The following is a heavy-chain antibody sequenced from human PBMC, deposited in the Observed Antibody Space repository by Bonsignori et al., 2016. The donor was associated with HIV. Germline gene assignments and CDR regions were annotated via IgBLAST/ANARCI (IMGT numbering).Heavy chain of an antibody. CDR2: IIPILGTA. J-gene: IGHJ4*02. V-gene: IGHV1-69*13. D-gene: IGHD1-26*01. Sequence: SVKVSCKASGGTFSTCAITWVRQAPGQGLEWMGGIIPILGTANYAQKFQARVTITADESTSTAYMELSSLTSEDTAVYYCARGARELRPYYFDYWGQGTLVTVSS. CDR3: ARGARELRPYYFDY. CDR1: GGTFSTCA.